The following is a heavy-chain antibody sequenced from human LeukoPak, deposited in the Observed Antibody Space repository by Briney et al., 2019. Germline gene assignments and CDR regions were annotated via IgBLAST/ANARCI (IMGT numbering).Heavy chain of an antibody. CDR2: IYYSGST. V-gene: IGHV4-59*01. CDR1: GGSISSYY. Sequence: SETLSLTCTVSGGSISSYYWSWIRQPPGKGLEWIGYIYYSGSTNYNPSLKSRVTISVDTSKNQFSLKLSSVTAAHTAVYYCARAAAAAPAEYFQHWGQGTLVTVSS. CDR3: ARAAAAAPAEYFQH. D-gene: IGHD6-13*01. J-gene: IGHJ1*01.